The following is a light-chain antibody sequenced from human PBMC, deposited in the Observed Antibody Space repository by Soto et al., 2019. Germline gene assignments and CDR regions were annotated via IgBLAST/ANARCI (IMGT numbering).Light chain of an antibody. CDR3: QQLNSYPESIT. J-gene: IGKJ5*01. Sequence: DIQLTQSPSFLSASVGDRVTITCRATQDISSYLAWYQQKPGKAPKLLIYAASTLQSGVPSRFSGSGSGTEFTLTISSLQPEDFATYYCQQLNSYPESITFGQGTRLEIK. V-gene: IGKV1-9*01. CDR2: AAS. CDR1: QDISSY.